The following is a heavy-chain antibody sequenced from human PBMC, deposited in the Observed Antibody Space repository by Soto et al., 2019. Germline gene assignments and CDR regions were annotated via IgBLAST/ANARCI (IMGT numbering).Heavy chain of an antibody. Sequence: GASVKVSCKASGGTFSSYAISWVRQAPGQGLEWMGGIIPIFGTANYAQKFQGRVTITADESTSTAYMELSSLRSEDTAVYYCARGSYDSSGYYSSVLQFDYWGQGTLVTVSS. CDR1: GGTFSSYA. CDR3: ARGSYDSSGYYSSVLQFDY. D-gene: IGHD3-22*01. J-gene: IGHJ4*02. V-gene: IGHV1-69*13. CDR2: IIPIFGTA.